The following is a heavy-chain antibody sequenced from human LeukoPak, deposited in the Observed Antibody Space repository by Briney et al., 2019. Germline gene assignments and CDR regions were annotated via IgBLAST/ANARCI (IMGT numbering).Heavy chain of an antibody. CDR1: GFTFSSYW. J-gene: IGHJ6*03. V-gene: IGHV3-74*01. Sequence: GGSLRLSCAASGFTFSSYWMHLVRQAPGKGLVWVSRINSDGSSTSYADSVKGRFTISRDNAKNTLYLQMNSLRAEDTAVYYCARGRYSYGNYYYYMDVWGKGTTVTVSS. CDR3: ARGRYSYGNYYYYMDV. CDR2: INSDGSST. D-gene: IGHD5-18*01.